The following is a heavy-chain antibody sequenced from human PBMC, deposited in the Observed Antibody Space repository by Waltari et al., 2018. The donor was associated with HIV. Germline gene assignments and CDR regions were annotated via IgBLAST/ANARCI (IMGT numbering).Heavy chain of an antibody. V-gene: IGHV1-2*02. CDR2: VNPDNGDT. J-gene: IGHJ4*02. CDR3: ASSSGNYHYF. D-gene: IGHD3-10*01. CDR1: RYSFTGLY. Sequence: QVQLVQSGAEVKKPGASVKVSCKASRYSFTGLYIHWVRQAPGHGLEWMGRVNPDNGDTHYAQNFQGRLTLTRDTSFTTAYMDMSGLTSKDTAVYFCASSSGNYHYFWGQGTLVTVSS.